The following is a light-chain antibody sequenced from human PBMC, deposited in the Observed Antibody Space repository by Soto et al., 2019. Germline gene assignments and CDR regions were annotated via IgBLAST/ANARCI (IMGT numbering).Light chain of an antibody. CDR3: CSYAGSSLYV. CDR1: SSDVGSYNL. Sequence: QSVLTQPASVSGSPGQSITISCTGTSSDVGSYNLVSWYQQHPGKAPKLMIYEVSKRPSGVSNRFSGSKSGNTASLTISGLQAEDEADYYCCSYAGSSLYVFXTGTRSPS. CDR2: EVS. J-gene: IGLJ1*01. V-gene: IGLV2-23*02.